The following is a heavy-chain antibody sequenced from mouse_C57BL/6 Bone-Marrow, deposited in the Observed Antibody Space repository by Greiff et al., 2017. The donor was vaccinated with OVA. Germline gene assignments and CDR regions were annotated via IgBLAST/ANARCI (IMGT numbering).Heavy chain of an antibody. D-gene: IGHD2-4*01. CDR2: IYPGDGDT. CDR1: GYAFSSSW. V-gene: IGHV1-82*01. CDR3: AREGDYDEFAY. J-gene: IGHJ2*01. Sequence: QVQLQQSGPELVKPGASVKISCKASGYAFSSSWMNWVKQRPGKGLEWIGRIYPGDGDTNYNGKFKGKATLTADKSSSTAYMQLSSLTSEDSAVYFCAREGDYDEFAYWGQGTTLTVSS.